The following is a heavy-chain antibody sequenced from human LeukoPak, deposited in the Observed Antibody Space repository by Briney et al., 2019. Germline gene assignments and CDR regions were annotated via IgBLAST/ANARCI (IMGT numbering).Heavy chain of an antibody. CDR3: ARLESIAAAGTPDY. Sequence: PGGSLRLSCAASGFTFSDYYMSWIRQAPGKGLEWVSYISGTSSYTTYADSVKGRFTISRDNAKNSLYLQMNSLRGEDTAVYYCARLESIAAAGTPDYWGQGTLVTVSS. CDR2: ISGTSSYT. J-gene: IGHJ4*02. CDR1: GFTFSDYY. D-gene: IGHD6-13*01. V-gene: IGHV3-11*06.